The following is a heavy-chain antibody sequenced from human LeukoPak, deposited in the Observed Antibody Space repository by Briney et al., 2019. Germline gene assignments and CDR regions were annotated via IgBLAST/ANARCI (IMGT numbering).Heavy chain of an antibody. V-gene: IGHV4-4*09. CDR2: IYTSGST. CDR3: ARLSYYDSSIDY. Sequence: SETLSLTCTVSGGSISSYYWSWVRQPPGKGLEWIGYIYTSGSTNYNPSLKSRVTISVDMSKNQFSLKLSSVTAVDTAVYYCARLSYYDSSIDYWGQGTLVTVSS. D-gene: IGHD3-22*01. J-gene: IGHJ4*02. CDR1: GGSISSYY.